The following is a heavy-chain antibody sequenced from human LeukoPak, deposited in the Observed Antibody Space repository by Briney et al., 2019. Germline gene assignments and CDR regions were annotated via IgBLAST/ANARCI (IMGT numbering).Heavy chain of an antibody. V-gene: IGHV3-48*03. CDR1: GFTFSSYE. CDR2: ISSSGSTK. J-gene: IGHJ4*02. Sequence: PGGSLRLSCAASGFTFSSYEMNWVRQAPGKGLEWVLHISSSGSTKYYTDSVKGRFTISRDNAKNSVYLQMRYLRAEDTALYFCARGLMGGFPHFDYWGQGTLVTVSS. D-gene: IGHD2-8*01. CDR3: ARGLMGGFPHFDY.